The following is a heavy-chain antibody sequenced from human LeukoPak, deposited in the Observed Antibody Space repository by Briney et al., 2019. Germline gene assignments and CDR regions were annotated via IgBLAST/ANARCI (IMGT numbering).Heavy chain of an antibody. J-gene: IGHJ5*02. D-gene: IGHD5-12*01. V-gene: IGHV1-69*04. CDR1: GATLNIGHA. CDR3: SPCGHAYDWFGP. Sequence: SVKVSCKAFGATLNIGHAFIWARQAPGQGLQWMGRIIPFLGEVNYAQNFRGRVSFTADKSTATMYMEMKSLRLDDTAIYYCSPCGHAYDWFGPWGQGTLVTVSS. CDR2: IIPFLGEV.